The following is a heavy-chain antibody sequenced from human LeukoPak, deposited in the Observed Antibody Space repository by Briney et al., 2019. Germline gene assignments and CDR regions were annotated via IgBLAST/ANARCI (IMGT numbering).Heavy chain of an antibody. D-gene: IGHD2-15*01. J-gene: IGHJ4*02. V-gene: IGHV1-18*01. CDR3: ARDLGASTLIFFDY. CDR2: VSAYNGDR. CDR1: GYTFTEFG. Sequence: GASVKVSCKASGYTFTEFGISWVRQAPGQGREGMGWVSAYNGDRKYAKKVQGRVTLTTATSTSTSYMELRSLTSDDTAVYFCARDLGASTLIFFDYWGQGTLVTVSS.